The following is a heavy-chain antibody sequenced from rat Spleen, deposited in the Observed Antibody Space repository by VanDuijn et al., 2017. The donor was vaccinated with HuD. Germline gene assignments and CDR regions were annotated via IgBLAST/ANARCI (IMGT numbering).Heavy chain of an antibody. CDR3: ARDPGLLRTIWGYFDF. J-gene: IGHJ2*01. CDR2: IWNSGGT. Sequence: QVQLKESGPGLVQPSQTLSLTCTVPGFSLTSNSVHWVRQPPGKGLEWMGVIWNSGGTRYNSALKSRLSISKDTSKSQVFLKMNSLQTEDTATYYCARDPGLLRTIWGYFDFWGQGVMVTVSS. CDR1: GFSLTSNS. V-gene: IGHV2-41*01. D-gene: IGHD1-6*01.